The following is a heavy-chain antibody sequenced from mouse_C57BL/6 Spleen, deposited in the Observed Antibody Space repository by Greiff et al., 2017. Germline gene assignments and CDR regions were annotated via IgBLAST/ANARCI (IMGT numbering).Heavy chain of an antibody. CDR3: ARSGADGSYKGNYYYAMDY. V-gene: IGHV1-26*01. Sequence: EVQLQQSGPELVKPGASVKISCKASGYTFTDYYMNWVKQSHGKSLEWIGDINPNNGGTSYNQKFKGKATLTVDKSSSTAYMALRSLTSADSAVYYCARSGADGSYKGNYYYAMDYWGQGTSVTVSS. D-gene: IGHD2-3*01. CDR1: GYTFTDYY. J-gene: IGHJ4*01. CDR2: INPNNGGT.